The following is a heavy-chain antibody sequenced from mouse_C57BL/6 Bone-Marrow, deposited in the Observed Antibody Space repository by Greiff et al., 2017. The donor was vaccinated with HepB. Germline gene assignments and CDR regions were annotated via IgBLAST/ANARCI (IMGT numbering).Heavy chain of an antibody. Sequence: QVTLKESGPGILQSSQTLSLTCSFSGFSLSTSGMGVSWIRQPSGKGLEWLAHIYWDDDKRYNPSLKSRLTISKDTSRNQVFLKITSVDTADTATYYCARLLLRPYYFDYWGQGTTLTVSS. CDR3: ARLLLRPYYFDY. D-gene: IGHD1-1*01. CDR1: GFSLSTSGMG. CDR2: IYWDDDK. J-gene: IGHJ2*01. V-gene: IGHV8-12*01.